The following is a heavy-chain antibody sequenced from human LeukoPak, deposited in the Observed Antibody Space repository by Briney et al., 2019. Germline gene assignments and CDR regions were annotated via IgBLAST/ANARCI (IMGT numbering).Heavy chain of an antibody. J-gene: IGHJ5*02. CDR2: ISYDGSNK. CDR1: GFTFSSYA. D-gene: IGHD3-22*01. CDR3: ARPYYYDSSGYP. Sequence: GGSLRLSCAASGFTFSSYAMHWVRQAPGKGLEWVAVISYDGSNKYYADSVKGRFTISRDNSKNTLYLQMNSLRAEDTAVYYCARPYYYDSSGYPWGQGTLVTVSS. V-gene: IGHV3-30-3*01.